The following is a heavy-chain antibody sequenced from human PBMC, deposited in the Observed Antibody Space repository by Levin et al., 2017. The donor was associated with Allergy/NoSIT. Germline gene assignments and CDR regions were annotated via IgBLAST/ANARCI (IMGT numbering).Heavy chain of an antibody. CDR3: ARDGSHSSGWVHYYYGMDV. CDR1: GFTFSDYY. J-gene: IGHJ6*02. CDR2: ISSSGSTI. Sequence: GGSLRLSCAASGFTFSDYYMSWIRQAPGKGLEWVSYISSSGSTIYYADSVKGRFTISRDNAKNSLYLQMNSLRAEDTAVYYCARDGSHSSGWVHYYYGMDVWGQGTTVTVSS. V-gene: IGHV3-11*01. D-gene: IGHD6-19*01.